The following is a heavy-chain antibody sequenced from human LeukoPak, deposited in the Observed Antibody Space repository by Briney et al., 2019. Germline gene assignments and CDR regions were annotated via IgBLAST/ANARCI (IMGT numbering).Heavy chain of an antibody. J-gene: IGHJ4*02. CDR3: ARGYYYDSSGYYLDX. D-gene: IGHD3-22*01. Sequence: PSQTLSLTCTVSGGSISSGSYYWSWIRQPAGKGLEWIGRIYTSGSTNYNPSLKSRVTISVDTSKNQFSLKLSSVTAADTAVYYCARGYYYDSSGYYLDXWGQXTLVTV. V-gene: IGHV4-61*02. CDR2: IYTSGST. CDR1: GGSISSGSYY.